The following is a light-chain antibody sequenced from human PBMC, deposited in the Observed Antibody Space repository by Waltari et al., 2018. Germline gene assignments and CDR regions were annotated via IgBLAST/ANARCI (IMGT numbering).Light chain of an antibody. CDR2: DAS. CDR1: QSITRG. CDR3: QEHVTYWA. J-gene: IGKJ1*01. V-gene: IGKV1-5*01. Sequence: DIQMTQSPSTLSASVGARVTITCRASQSITRGLAWYQQKPGKAPKLLIYDASSLESGVPSRFSGSGSGTEFTLTISSLQPDDFATYYCQEHVTYWAFGQGTKVEMK.